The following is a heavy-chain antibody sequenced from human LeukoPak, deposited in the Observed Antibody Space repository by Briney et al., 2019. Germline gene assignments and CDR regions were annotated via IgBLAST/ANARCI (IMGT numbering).Heavy chain of an antibody. CDR2: IYYSGST. J-gene: IGHJ6*03. V-gene: IGHV4-39*07. CDR1: GGSISSGSYY. Sequence: PSETLSLTCIVSGGSISSGSYYWSWIRQPPGKGLEWIGSIYYSGSTNYNPSLKSRVTISVDTSKNQFSLKLSSVTAADTAVYYCARRPHPMVLPLLYYYYYMDVWGKGTTVTISS. CDR3: ARRPHPMVLPLLYYYYYMDV. D-gene: IGHD3-10*01.